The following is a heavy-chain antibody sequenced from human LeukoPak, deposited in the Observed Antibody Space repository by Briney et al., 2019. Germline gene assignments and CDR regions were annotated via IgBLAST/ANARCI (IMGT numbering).Heavy chain of an antibody. J-gene: IGHJ5*02. CDR1: GFTFSSYW. CDR3: ARLLWFGESNNWFDP. CDR2: IYSGGIT. D-gene: IGHD3-10*01. Sequence: PGGSLRLSCAASGFTFSSYWMSWVRQAPGKGLEWVSVIYSGGITYYADSVKGRSTISRDNSKNTLYLQMNSLRAEDTAVYYCARLLWFGESNNWFDPWGQGTLVTVSS. V-gene: IGHV3-53*01.